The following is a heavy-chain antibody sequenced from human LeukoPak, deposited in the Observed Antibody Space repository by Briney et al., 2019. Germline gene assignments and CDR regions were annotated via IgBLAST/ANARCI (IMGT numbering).Heavy chain of an antibody. D-gene: IGHD3/OR15-3a*01. CDR1: GFSLSNYG. Sequence: PGTSLTLSCTASGFSLSNYGMHWVRQAPGKGLEWVAIIWGDQRYKHYADSVKGRFTISRDNTKNSLYLQMNSLRAEDTAVFYCARDQYDTWSRRGNFDSWGQGTLVIVSS. CDR3: ARDQYDTWSRRGNFDS. J-gene: IGHJ4*02. V-gene: IGHV3-33*01. CDR2: IWGDQRYK.